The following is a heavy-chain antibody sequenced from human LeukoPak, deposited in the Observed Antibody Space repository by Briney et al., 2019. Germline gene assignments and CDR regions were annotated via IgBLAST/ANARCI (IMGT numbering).Heavy chain of an antibody. V-gene: IGHV1-18*01. CDR2: ISAYNGNT. Sequence: ASVKVSCKASGYTFTSYGISWVRQAPGQGLEWMGWISAYNGNTNYAQKLQGRVTMTTDTSTSTAYMELRSLRSDDTAVYYCAREGYCNSTSCNQPFGYWGQGTLVTVSS. CDR1: GYTFTSYG. CDR3: AREGYCNSTSCNQPFGY. D-gene: IGHD2-2*01. J-gene: IGHJ4*02.